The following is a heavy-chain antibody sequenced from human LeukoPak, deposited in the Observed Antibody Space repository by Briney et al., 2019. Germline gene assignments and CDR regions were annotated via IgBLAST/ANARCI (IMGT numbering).Heavy chain of an antibody. D-gene: IGHD1-26*01. CDR2: IDSDGSST. CDR3: ARARVGVTHIDY. J-gene: IGHJ4*02. V-gene: IGHV3-74*01. CDR1: GFTFSSYW. Sequence: PGGSLRLSCAASGFTFSSYWMHWVRQAPGKGLVWVSRIDSDGSSTSYADSVKGRFTISRDNAKNTLYLQMNSLRAEDTAVYYCARARVGVTHIDYWGQGTLVTVSS.